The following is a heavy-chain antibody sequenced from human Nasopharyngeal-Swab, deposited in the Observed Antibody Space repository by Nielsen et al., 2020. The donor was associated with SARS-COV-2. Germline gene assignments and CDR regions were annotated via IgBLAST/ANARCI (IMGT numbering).Heavy chain of an antibody. Sequence: GESLKISCAASGFTFSSYAMHWVRQAPGKGLEWVAVISYDGSNKYYADSVKGRFTISRDNSKNTLYLQMNSLSAEDTAVYYCARGASSSWYIGGEDYWGQGTLVTVSS. J-gene: IGHJ4*02. CDR3: ARGASSSWYIGGEDY. CDR2: ISYDGSNK. V-gene: IGHV3-30-3*01. D-gene: IGHD6-13*01. CDR1: GFTFSSYA.